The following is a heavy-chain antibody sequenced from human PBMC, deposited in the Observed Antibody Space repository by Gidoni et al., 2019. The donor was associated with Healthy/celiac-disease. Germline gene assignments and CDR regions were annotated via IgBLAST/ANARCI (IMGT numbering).Heavy chain of an antibody. V-gene: IGHV1-46*01. CDR2: INPSGGST. CDR3: ARDGTPLWFGELDARGDYYYGMDV. Sequence: QVQLVQSGAEVKKPGASVKVSCKASGYTFTSYYMHWVRQAPGQGLEWMGIINPSGGSTSYAQKFQGRVTMTRDTSTSTVYMELSSLRSEDTAVYYCARDGTPLWFGELDARGDYYYGMDVWGQGTTVTVSS. CDR1: GYTFTSYY. J-gene: IGHJ6*02. D-gene: IGHD3-10*01.